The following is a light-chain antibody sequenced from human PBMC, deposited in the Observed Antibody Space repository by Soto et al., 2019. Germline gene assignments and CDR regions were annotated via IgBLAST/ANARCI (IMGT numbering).Light chain of an antibody. V-gene: IGKV3-20*01. Sequence: EIVLTQSPGPLSLSPGERATLSCRASQSVSSTYLAWYQQKPGQAPRLLIYRTSTRATGIPDRFSGSESGTDFTLTISRLEPEDFAVYYCQQFGSSVTFGQGTRLEIK. CDR2: RTS. J-gene: IGKJ5*01. CDR3: QQFGSSVT. CDR1: QSVSSTY.